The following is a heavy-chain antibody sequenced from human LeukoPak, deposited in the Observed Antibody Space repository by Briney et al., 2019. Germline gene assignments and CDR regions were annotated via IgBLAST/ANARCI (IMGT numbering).Heavy chain of an antibody. CDR3: ARDRGIAVAYPFDY. D-gene: IGHD6-19*01. CDR1: GGSISSYY. Sequence: SETLSLTCTVSGGSISSYYWSWIRQPAGKGLEWIGRTYTSGSTNYNPSLKSRVTMSVDTSKNQFSLKLSSVTAADTAVYYCARDRGIAVAYPFDYWGQGTLVTVSS. CDR2: TYTSGST. J-gene: IGHJ4*02. V-gene: IGHV4-4*07.